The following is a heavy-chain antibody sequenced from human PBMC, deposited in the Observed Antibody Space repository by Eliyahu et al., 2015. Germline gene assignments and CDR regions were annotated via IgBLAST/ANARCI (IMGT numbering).Heavy chain of an antibody. D-gene: IGHD3-22*01. J-gene: IGHJ3*02. V-gene: IGHV4-38-2*01. CDR1: GYSISSGYY. Sequence: QVQLQESGPGLVKPSETLSLTCAVSGYSISSGYYWGWIRQPPGKGLEWIGSIYHSGSTYYNPSLKSRVTISVDTSKNQFSLKLSSVTAADTAVYYCASSDDSSGSDAFDIWGQGTMVTVSS. CDR2: IYHSGST. CDR3: ASSDDSSGSDAFDI.